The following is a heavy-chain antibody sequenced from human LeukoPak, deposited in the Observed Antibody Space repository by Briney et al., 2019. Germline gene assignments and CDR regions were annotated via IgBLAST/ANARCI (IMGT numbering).Heavy chain of an antibody. D-gene: IGHD3-22*01. J-gene: IGHJ4*02. CDR2: IYSGGST. V-gene: IGHV3-53*04. Sequence: GGSLRLSCAASGFTFSSYSMNWLRQAPGKGLEWVSVIYSGGSTYYADSVKGRFTISRHNSKNTLYLQMNSLRAEDTAVYYCARGGVYDSSGYSLVFDYWGQGTLVTVSS. CDR3: ARGGVYDSSGYSLVFDY. CDR1: GFTFSSYS.